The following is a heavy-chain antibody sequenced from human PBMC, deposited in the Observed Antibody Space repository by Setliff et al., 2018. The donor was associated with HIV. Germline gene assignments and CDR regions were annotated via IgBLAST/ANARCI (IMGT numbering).Heavy chain of an antibody. J-gene: IGHJ4*02. CDR2: INTGNGNT. Sequence: ASVKVSCKASGYTFTSNVMHWVRQAPGQGLEWMGWINTGNGNTKYSQDFQGRVTITRDTPASTAYMELSSLRSEDMAVYYCARGRYDDFWSGYYYFDYWGQGTLVTVSS. V-gene: IGHV1-3*03. D-gene: IGHD3-3*01. CDR3: ARGRYDDFWSGYYYFDY. CDR1: GYTFTSNV.